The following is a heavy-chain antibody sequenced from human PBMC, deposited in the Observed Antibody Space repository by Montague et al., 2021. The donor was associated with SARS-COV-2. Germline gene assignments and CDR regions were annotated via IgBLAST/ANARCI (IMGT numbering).Heavy chain of an antibody. J-gene: IGHJ4*02. CDR2: ISSSSSTI. CDR3: ARNTIHGYSDY. V-gene: IGHV3-48*02. Sequence: SLRLSCAASGFTFSGTYSMNWVRQAPGKGLEWVAFISSSSSTIYXADSVKGRFTVSRDNAKNSLYLQMNSLRDEDTAVYYCARNTIHGYSDYWGQGTLVTVSS. CDR1: GFTFSGTYS. D-gene: IGHD3-3*01.